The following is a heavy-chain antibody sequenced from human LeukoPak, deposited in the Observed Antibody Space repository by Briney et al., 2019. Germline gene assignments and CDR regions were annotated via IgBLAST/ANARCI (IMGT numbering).Heavy chain of an antibody. CDR2: IYYSGST. Sequence: PSETLSLTCTVSGGSISSYYWSWIRQPPGKGLEWIGYIYYSGSTNYNPSLKSRVTISVDTSKNQFSLKLSSVTAADTAVYYCARGNGDYGYYYYYMDVWGKGTTVTVSS. J-gene: IGHJ6*03. V-gene: IGHV4-59*08. D-gene: IGHD4-17*01. CDR1: GGSISSYY. CDR3: ARGNGDYGYYYYYMDV.